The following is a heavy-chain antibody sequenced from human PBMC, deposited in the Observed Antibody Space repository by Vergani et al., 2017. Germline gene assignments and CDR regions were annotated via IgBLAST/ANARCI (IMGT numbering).Heavy chain of an antibody. Sequence: EVQLVESGGGLVQPGGSLRLSCAASGFTFSSYWMHWVRQAPGKGLVWVSRINSDGSSTSYADSVKGRFTISRDTAKNTLYLQMNSLRAEDTAVYYCAREATITIFGVVTEYGMDVWGQGTTVTVSS. V-gene: IGHV3-74*01. CDR2: INSDGSST. CDR3: AREATITIFGVVTEYGMDV. J-gene: IGHJ6*02. CDR1: GFTFSSYW. D-gene: IGHD3-3*01.